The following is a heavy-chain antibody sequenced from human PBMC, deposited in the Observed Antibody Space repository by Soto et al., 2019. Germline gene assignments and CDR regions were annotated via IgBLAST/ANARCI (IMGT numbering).Heavy chain of an antibody. CDR2: IKQDGSEK. CDR3: ARDYTGYSSGRYGYYGMDV. J-gene: IGHJ6*02. V-gene: IGHV3-7*01. CDR1: GFTFSSYW. Sequence: PVGSLRLSCAASGFTFSSYWMSWVRQAPGKGLEWVANIKQDGSEKYYVDSVKGRFTISRDNAKNSLYLQMNSLRAEDTAVYYCARDYTGYSSGRYGYYGMDVWGQGTTVTVSS. D-gene: IGHD6-19*01.